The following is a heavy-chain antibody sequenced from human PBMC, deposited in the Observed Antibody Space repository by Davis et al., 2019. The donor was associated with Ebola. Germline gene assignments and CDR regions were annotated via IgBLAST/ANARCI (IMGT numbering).Heavy chain of an antibody. V-gene: IGHV1-18*01. CDR1: GYTFTSYG. D-gene: IGHD1-26*01. CDR3: ARDPYSGSSWDYGMDV. CDR2: ISAYNGNT. J-gene: IGHJ6*02. Sequence: AASVKVSCKASGYTFTSYGISWVRQAPGQGLEWMGWISAYNGNTNYAQKFQGRVTITRDTSASTAYMELSSLRSEDTAVYYCARDPYSGSSWDYGMDVWGQGTTVTVSS.